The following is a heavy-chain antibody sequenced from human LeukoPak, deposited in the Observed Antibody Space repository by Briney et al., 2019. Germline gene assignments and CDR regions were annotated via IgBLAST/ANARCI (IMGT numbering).Heavy chain of an antibody. V-gene: IGHV4-59*01. D-gene: IGHD6-13*01. CDR2: ISYSGST. CDR1: GGSISTYH. Sequence: SETLSLTCAVSGGSISTYHWSWIRQPPGKGLEWIGYISYSGSTNYNSSLKSRVTISVDTSKNQFSLKLTAATAADTAVYYCARVHSAYSSSWHYFDYWGQGTLVTVSS. CDR3: ARVHSAYSSSWHYFDY. J-gene: IGHJ4*02.